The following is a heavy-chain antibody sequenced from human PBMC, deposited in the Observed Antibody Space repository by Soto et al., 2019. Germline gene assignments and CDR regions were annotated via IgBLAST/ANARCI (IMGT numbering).Heavy chain of an antibody. D-gene: IGHD2-2*01. CDR1: GFTFSSYW. CDR2: INSDGSST. J-gene: IGHJ6*02. V-gene: IGHV3-74*01. CDR3: ARGSQLLSYYGMDV. Sequence: PGGSLRLSCAASGFTFSSYWMHWVRQAPGKGLVWVSRINSDGSSTSYADSVKGRFTISRDNAKNTLYLQMNSLRAEGTAVYYCARGSQLLSYYGMDVWGQGTTVTVSS.